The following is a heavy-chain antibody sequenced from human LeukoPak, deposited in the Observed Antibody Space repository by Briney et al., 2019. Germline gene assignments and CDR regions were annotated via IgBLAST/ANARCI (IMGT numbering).Heavy chain of an antibody. J-gene: IGHJ4*02. CDR1: GFTFDDYA. CDR3: AKGGAVTTLPFDY. Sequence: GGSVRLSCAASGFTFDDYAMHWVRHAPGKGLEWVSGISWNSGSIGYADSVKGRFTISRDNAKNSLYLQMNSLRAEDMALYYCAKGGAVTTLPFDYWGQGTLVTVSS. CDR2: ISWNSGSI. V-gene: IGHV3-9*03. D-gene: IGHD4-17*01.